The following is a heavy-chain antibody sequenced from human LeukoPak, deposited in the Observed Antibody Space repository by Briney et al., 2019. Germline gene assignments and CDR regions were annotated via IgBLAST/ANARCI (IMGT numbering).Heavy chain of an antibody. Sequence: GGSLRLSCAASGFSFSSHWMSWVRQAPGKGLEWVAVIWYDGSNKYYADSVKGRFTISRDNAKNSLYLQMNSLRAEDTAVYYCARDQYYYGSGRTDPYYYYYGMDVWGQGTTVTVSS. D-gene: IGHD3-10*01. CDR3: ARDQYYYGSGRTDPYYYYYGMDV. V-gene: IGHV3-33*08. J-gene: IGHJ6*02. CDR1: GFSFSSHW. CDR2: IWYDGSNK.